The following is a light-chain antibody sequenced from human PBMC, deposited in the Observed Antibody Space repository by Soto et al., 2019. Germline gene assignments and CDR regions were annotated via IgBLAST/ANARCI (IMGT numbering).Light chain of an antibody. CDR1: SSDVGGYNY. CDR2: DVS. V-gene: IGLV2-14*01. CDR3: SSYTSSSPYV. J-gene: IGLJ1*01. Sequence: QSALTRPASVSGSPGQSITISCTGTSSDVGGYNYVSWYQQHPGKAPKLMIYDVSNRPSGVSNRFSGSKSGNTASLTISGLQAEDEDDYYCSSYTSSSPYVFGTGTKVTVL.